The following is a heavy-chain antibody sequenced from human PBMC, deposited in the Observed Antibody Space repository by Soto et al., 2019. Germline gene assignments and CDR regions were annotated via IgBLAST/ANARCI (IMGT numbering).Heavy chain of an antibody. D-gene: IGHD6-13*01. CDR3: VRDHSAASSDY. Sequence: LRLSCAASGFTFSSYWMSWVRQASGKGLEWVASIKQDGSEKYYVDSVKGRFTISRDNAKNSLYLQMNSLRAEDTAVYYCVRDHSAASSDYWGQGALVTVSS. CDR1: GFTFSSYW. J-gene: IGHJ4*02. CDR2: IKQDGSEK. V-gene: IGHV3-7*01.